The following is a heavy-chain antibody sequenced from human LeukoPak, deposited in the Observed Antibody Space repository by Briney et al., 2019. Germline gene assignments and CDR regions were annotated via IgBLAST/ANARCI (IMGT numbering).Heavy chain of an antibody. J-gene: IGHJ4*02. CDR2: IKEDGTET. Sequence: TGGSLRLSCAASGFMFSSNWMSWVRLAPGKGLEWVANIKEDGTETYYVDSVKGRFTISRDNAKNSLYLQMNSLRAEDTAVYYCARGGYDFWSGYPDDYWGQGTLVTVSS. V-gene: IGHV3-7*01. CDR1: GFMFSSNW. D-gene: IGHD3-3*01. CDR3: ARGGYDFWSGYPDDY.